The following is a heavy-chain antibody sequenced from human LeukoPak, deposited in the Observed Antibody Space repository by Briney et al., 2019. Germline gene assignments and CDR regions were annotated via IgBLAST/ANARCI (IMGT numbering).Heavy chain of an antibody. V-gene: IGHV1-46*01. Sequence: GASVKVSCKASGYTFTSYYMHWVRQAPGQGLEWMGIINPSGGSTSYAQKFQGRVTITRDTSASTAYMELSSLRSEDTAVYYCARDGANSGYGIQIDYWGQGTLVTVSS. J-gene: IGHJ4*02. D-gene: IGHD5-12*01. CDR1: GYTFTSYY. CDR2: INPSGGST. CDR3: ARDGANSGYGIQIDY.